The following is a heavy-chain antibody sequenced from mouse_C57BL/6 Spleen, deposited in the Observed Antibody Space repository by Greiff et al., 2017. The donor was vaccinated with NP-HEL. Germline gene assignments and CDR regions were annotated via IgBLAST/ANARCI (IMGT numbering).Heavy chain of an antibody. CDR3: TRANGPTLGRGVYFDY. J-gene: IGHJ2*01. CDR2: ISSGGDYI. D-gene: IGHD4-1*01. Sequence: EVKLVESGEGLVKPGGSLKLSCAASGFTFSSYAMSWVRQTPEKRLEWVAYISSGGDYINYADTVKGRFTFSRDNASNTLYLQLSSLTSEDTAMYYCTRANGPTLGRGVYFDYWGQGTTLTVSS. CDR1: GFTFSSYA. V-gene: IGHV5-9-1*02.